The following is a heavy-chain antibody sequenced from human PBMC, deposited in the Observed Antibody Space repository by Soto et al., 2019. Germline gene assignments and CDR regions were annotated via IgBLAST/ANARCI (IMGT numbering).Heavy chain of an antibody. CDR1: GASISGFY. CDR2: IYATGTT. D-gene: IGHD3-10*01. V-gene: IGHV4-4*07. J-gene: IGHJ6*02. CDR3: ARDRVYYYGSGSYWYYYYGMDV. Sequence: SATLSLTCTFSGASISGFYWSWIRKSAGKGLEWIGRIYATGTTDYNPSLKSRVMMSVDTSKNQFSLKLSSVTAADTAVYYCARDRVYYYGSGSYWYYYYGMDVWGQGTTVTVSS.